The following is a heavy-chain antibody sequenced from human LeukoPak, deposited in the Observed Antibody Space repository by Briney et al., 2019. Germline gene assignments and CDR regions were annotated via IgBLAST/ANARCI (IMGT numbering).Heavy chain of an antibody. V-gene: IGHV4-59*01. CDR2: IYYSGST. J-gene: IGHJ6*02. CDR3: ARERWEYSGYDYYYYYGMDV. D-gene: IGHD5-12*01. CDR1: GGSISSYY. Sequence: SETLSLTCTVSGGSISSYYWSWIRQPPGKGLEWIGYIYYSGSTNYNPSLKSRVTISVDTSKNQFSLKLSSVTAADTAVYYCARERWEYSGYDYYYYYGMDVWGQGTTVTVSS.